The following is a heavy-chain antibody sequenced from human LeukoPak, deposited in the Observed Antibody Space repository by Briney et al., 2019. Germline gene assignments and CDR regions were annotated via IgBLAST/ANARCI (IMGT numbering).Heavy chain of an antibody. Sequence: GESLKISCKGSGYSFTSYWIGWVRQLPGKGLEWMGIIYPGDSDTRYSPSFQGQVTISADKSISTAYLQWSSLKASDTAMYYCATGYSSGWYRQYYFDYWGQGTLVTVSS. D-gene: IGHD6-19*01. J-gene: IGHJ4*02. CDR3: ATGYSSGWYRQYYFDY. CDR1: GYSFTSYW. V-gene: IGHV5-51*01. CDR2: IYPGDSDT.